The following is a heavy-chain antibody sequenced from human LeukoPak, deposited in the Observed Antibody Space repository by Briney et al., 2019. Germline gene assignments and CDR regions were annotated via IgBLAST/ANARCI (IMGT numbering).Heavy chain of an antibody. Sequence: ASVKVSCKASGYTFTGYYMHWVRQAPGQGLEWMGWINPNSGGTNYAQKFQGRVTMTRDTSISTAYMELSRLRSDDTAVYYCSRVSLGQLELREPRFDYWGQGTLVTVSS. D-gene: IGHD1-7*01. CDR3: SRVSLGQLELREPRFDY. CDR2: INPNSGGT. V-gene: IGHV1-2*02. CDR1: GYTFTGYY. J-gene: IGHJ4*02.